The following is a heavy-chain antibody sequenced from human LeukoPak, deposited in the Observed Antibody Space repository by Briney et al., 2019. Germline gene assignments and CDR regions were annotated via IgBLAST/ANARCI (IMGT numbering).Heavy chain of an antibody. CDR2: IYTSGST. D-gene: IGHD6-6*01. CDR3: ARGQLVLEDIYS. CDR1: GGSISSYY. J-gene: IGHJ1*01. V-gene: IGHV4-4*07. Sequence: SETLSLTCTVSGGSISSYYWSWVRQPAGKGLEWIGRIYTSGSTNYNPSLKSRVTISVDTSKNQFSLRLSTVTAADTAVYYCARGQLVLEDIYSWCPGTLVTVSS.